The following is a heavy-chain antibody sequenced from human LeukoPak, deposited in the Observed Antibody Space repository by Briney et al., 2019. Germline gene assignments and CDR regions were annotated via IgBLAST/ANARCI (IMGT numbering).Heavy chain of an antibody. CDR2: ISHIGST. J-gene: IGHJ3*02. CDR3: ARDRISISALDM. CDR1: GASISGHY. D-gene: IGHD1-14*01. V-gene: IGHV4-59*11. Sequence: SETLSLTCTVSGASISGHYLTWLRQPPGKGLEWIGYISHIGSTNYTPSLKSRLTISVDTSKNQFSLKLTSVTAADTAVYYCARDRISISALDMWGQGTMVTVSS.